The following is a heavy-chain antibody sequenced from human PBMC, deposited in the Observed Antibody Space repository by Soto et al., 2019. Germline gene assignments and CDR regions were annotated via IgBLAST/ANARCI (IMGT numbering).Heavy chain of an antibody. Sequence: PGESLKISCKGSGYSFSSYWIGWVRQMPGKGLEWMGIIYPSDSDTRYSPSFQGQVTISADKSLRTAYLQWTSLKASDTALYYCARTRSFTLGFYYDGMDVWGQGTTVTVSS. V-gene: IGHV5-51*01. CDR2: IYPSDSDT. J-gene: IGHJ6*02. CDR1: GYSFSSYW. D-gene: IGHD6-6*01. CDR3: ARTRSFTLGFYYDGMDV.